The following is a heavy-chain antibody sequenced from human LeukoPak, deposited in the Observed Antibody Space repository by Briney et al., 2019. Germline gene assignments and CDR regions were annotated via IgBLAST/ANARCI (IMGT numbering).Heavy chain of an antibody. V-gene: IGHV3-23*01. J-gene: IGHJ4*02. Sequence: GRSLRLSCAASGFTFSSYGMHWVRQAPGKGLEWVSAISGSGGSTYYADSVKGRFTISRDNSKNTLYLQMNSLRAEDTAVYYCAKWVRIPRFDYWGQGTLVTASS. CDR1: GFTFSSYG. CDR2: ISGSGGST. D-gene: IGHD2-15*01. CDR3: AKWVRIPRFDY.